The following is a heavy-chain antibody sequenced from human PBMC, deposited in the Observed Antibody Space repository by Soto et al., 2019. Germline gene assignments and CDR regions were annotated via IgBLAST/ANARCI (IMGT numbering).Heavy chain of an antibody. CDR1: GYIFVNYG. V-gene: IGHV1-18*01. CDR2: ISAYNGNT. J-gene: IGHJ5*02. D-gene: IGHD1-26*01. Sequence: GASVKVSCKASGYIFVNYGISWVRQAPGQGLEWMGWISAYNGNTKYAQEFQGRVTITADKSTSTAYMELSSLRSEDTAVYYCARHIVGATRWFDPWGQGTLVTVSS. CDR3: ARHIVGATRWFDP.